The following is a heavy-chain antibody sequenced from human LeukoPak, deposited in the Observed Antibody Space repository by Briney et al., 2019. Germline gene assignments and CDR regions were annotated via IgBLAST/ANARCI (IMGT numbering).Heavy chain of an antibody. Sequence: GGSLRLSCTASGFTFSNYGMHWVRQAPGKGVERVAFIWYDGSSKYYADSVKGRFTISRDNSKNTLYLQMNSLRVEDTAVYYCAKDRSSCEINWFDPWGQGTLVSVSS. D-gene: IGHD2-2*01. CDR1: GFTFSNYG. CDR3: AKDRSSCEINWFDP. V-gene: IGHV3-30*02. CDR2: IWYDGSSK. J-gene: IGHJ5*02.